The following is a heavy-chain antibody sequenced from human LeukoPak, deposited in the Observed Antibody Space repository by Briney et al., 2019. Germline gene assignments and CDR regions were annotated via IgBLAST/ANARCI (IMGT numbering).Heavy chain of an antibody. V-gene: IGHV1-2*02. CDR1: GYTFTGYY. Sequence: GSSVKVSCKASGYTFTGYYMHWVRQAPGQGLEWMGWINPNSGGTNYAQKFQGRVTMTRDTSISTAYMELSRLRSDDTAVYYCARDYYGSGSYYHIYYFDYWGQGTLVTVSS. J-gene: IGHJ4*02. CDR2: INPNSGGT. D-gene: IGHD3-10*01. CDR3: ARDYYGSGSYYHIYYFDY.